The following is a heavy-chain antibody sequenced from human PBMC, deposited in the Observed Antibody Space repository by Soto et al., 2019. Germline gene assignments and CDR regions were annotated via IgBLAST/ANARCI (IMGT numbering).Heavy chain of an antibody. CDR3: ARAGPLTGTTKDAFDI. CDR2: ISSSSSYI. Sequence: XGSLRLACAASGFTFSSYSMNWVRQAPGKGLEWVSSISSSSSYIYYADSVKGRFTISRDNAKNSLYLQMNSLRAEDTAVYYCARAGPLTGTTKDAFDISGQGTMVTVSS. CDR1: GFTFSSYS. D-gene: IGHD1-7*01. J-gene: IGHJ3*02. V-gene: IGHV3-21*01.